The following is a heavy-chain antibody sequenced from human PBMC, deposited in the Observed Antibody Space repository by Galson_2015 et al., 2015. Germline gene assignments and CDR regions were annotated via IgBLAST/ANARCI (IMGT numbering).Heavy chain of an antibody. Sequence: LSLTCTVSGGSISSYYWSWIRQPPGKGLEWIGYIYYSGSTNYNPTLKSRVTISVDTSKNQFSLKLSSVTAADTAVYYCARGLPPPRPGLPKSRGWLRPNWFDPWGQGTLVTVSS. CDR1: GGSISSYY. CDR2: IYYSGST. V-gene: IGHV4-59*12. D-gene: IGHD5-12*01. J-gene: IGHJ5*02. CDR3: ARGLPPPRPGLPKSRGWLRPNWFDP.